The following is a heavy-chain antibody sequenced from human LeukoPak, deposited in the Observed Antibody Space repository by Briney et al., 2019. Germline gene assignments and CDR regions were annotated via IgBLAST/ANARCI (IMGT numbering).Heavy chain of an antibody. Sequence: ASVKVSCKASGYSFTGYYIHWVRQAPGQGLEWMGWISAYNGNTNYAQKLQGRVTMTTDTSTSTAYMELRSLRSDDTAVYYCARDYDILTGSPGDFDYWGQGTLVTVSS. J-gene: IGHJ4*02. CDR3: ARDYDILTGSPGDFDY. CDR2: ISAYNGNT. CDR1: GYSFTGYY. V-gene: IGHV1-18*04. D-gene: IGHD3-9*01.